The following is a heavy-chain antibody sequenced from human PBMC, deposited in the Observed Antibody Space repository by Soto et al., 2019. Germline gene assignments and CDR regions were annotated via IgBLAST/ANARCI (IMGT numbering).Heavy chain of an antibody. J-gene: IGHJ4*02. CDR2: IWYDGTNK. Sequence: GSLRLSCEASGFTFNIYGMHWVRQAPGKGLEWVAAIWYDGTNKYYGDSVKGRFTISRDNSKNTLYLQMSGLRVEDTAIYYCAKSSRITLVRGVTDYWGQGTLVTVSS. CDR3: AKSSRITLVRGVTDY. CDR1: GFTFNIYG. V-gene: IGHV3-33*06. D-gene: IGHD3-10*01.